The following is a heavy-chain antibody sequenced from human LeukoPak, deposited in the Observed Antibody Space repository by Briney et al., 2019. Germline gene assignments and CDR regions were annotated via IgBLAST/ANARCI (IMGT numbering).Heavy chain of an antibody. J-gene: IGHJ4*02. Sequence: SVKVSCKASGGTFSSYAFSWVRQAPGQGLEWMGGIIPIFGTANYAQKFQGRVTITTDESTSTAYMELRSLRSEDTAVYYCARDGGYYDSSGYYDYWGQGTLVTVSS. V-gene: IGHV1-69*05. CDR2: IIPIFGTA. D-gene: IGHD3-22*01. CDR3: ARDGGYYDSSGYYDY. CDR1: GGTFSSYA.